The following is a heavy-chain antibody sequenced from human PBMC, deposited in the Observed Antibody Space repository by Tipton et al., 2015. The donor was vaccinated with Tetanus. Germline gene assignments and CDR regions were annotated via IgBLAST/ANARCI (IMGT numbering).Heavy chain of an antibody. CDR1: GYMFSSHW. CDR3: AKVSAPGTIATGNFDY. V-gene: IGHV5-51*01. CDR2: FFPGDSES. D-gene: IGHD1-1*01. J-gene: IGHJ4*02. Sequence: VQLVQSGAEVKQPGESLKISCKGSGYMFSSHWIGWVRQMPGKGLEWMGIFFPGDSESRYSPSFQGQVTMSGDNSIRTAYLQWNSLRASDTATYYCAKVSAPGTIATGNFDYWGQGTPVTVSS.